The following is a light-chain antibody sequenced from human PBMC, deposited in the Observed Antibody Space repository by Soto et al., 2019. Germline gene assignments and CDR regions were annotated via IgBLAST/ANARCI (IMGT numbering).Light chain of an antibody. Sequence: EIVMTQSPATLSVSPGERATLSCRASQSVSKSLAWYQQKPGQAPRLLIYSASTRATGIPARFSGSGSETEFTLTISSLQSEDFAVYYCQQYNKWPPITFGQGTRL. CDR2: SAS. CDR3: QQYNKWPPIT. CDR1: QSVSKS. J-gene: IGKJ5*01. V-gene: IGKV3-15*01.